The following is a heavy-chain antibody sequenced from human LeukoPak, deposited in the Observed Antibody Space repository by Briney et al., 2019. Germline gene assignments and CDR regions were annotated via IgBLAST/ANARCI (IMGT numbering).Heavy chain of an antibody. CDR3: ARASFQRWLQLGGD. J-gene: IGHJ4*02. CDR1: GFTFSTYS. V-gene: IGHV3-48*02. Sequence: GGSLRLSCAASGFTFSTYSMNWVRQAPGKGLEWVSYISSSSSTIYYADSVKGRFTISRDNAKNSLYLQMNSLRDEDTAVYYCARASFQRWLQLGGDWGQGALVTVSS. D-gene: IGHD5-24*01. CDR2: ISSSSSTI.